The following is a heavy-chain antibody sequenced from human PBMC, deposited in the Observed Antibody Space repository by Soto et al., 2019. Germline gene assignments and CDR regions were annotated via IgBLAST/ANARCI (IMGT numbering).Heavy chain of an antibody. CDR2: IKQDGSEK. D-gene: IGHD6-13*01. CDR3: ARRPSRYRAWFDP. J-gene: IGHJ5*02. V-gene: IGHV3-7*01. CDR1: GFTFSSYW. Sequence: GGSLRLSCAASGFTFSSYWMSWVRQAPGKGLEWVANIKQDGSEKYYVDSVKGRFTISRDNAKNSLYLQMNSLRAEDTAVYYCARRPSRYRAWFDPWGQGTLVTVSS.